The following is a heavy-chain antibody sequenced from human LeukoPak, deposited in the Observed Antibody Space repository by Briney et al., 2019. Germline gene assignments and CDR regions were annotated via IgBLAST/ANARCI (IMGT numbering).Heavy chain of an antibody. CDR3: ARGALVPFPPVDY. D-gene: IGHD2-2*01. Sequence: ASVKVSCKASGYSFTIYAINWVRQAPGQGLEWMGWINTDTGNPTYAQGFTGRFVFSLDTSVSTAYLQISSLKAEDTAVYYCARGALVPFPPVDYWGQGTLVTVSS. CDR1: GYSFTIYA. V-gene: IGHV7-4-1*02. J-gene: IGHJ4*02. CDR2: INTDTGNP.